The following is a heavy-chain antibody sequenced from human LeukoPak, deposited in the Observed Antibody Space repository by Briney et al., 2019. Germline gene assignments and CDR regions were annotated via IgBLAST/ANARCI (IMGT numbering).Heavy chain of an antibody. Sequence: GGSLRLSCAASGFTFSSYSMNWVRQAPGKGLEWVSYITSSSSTIYYADSVKGRFTISRDNAKNSVYLQMNSLRAEDTAVYYCARDAYCGGDCYSPDAFDIWGQGTMVTVSS. D-gene: IGHD2-21*02. J-gene: IGHJ3*02. CDR3: ARDAYCGGDCYSPDAFDI. CDR1: GFTFSSYS. V-gene: IGHV3-48*01. CDR2: ITSSSSTI.